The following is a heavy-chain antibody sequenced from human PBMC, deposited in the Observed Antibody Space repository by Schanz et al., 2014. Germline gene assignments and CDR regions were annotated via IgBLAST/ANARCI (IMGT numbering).Heavy chain of an antibody. D-gene: IGHD6-13*01. CDR2: ISSSSMYI. Sequence: EVQLVESGGGLIKPGGSLRLSCAASGFTFSASAMHWVRQAPGKGLEWVSSISSSSMYIYQADSMRGRFTISRDNAKNSLFLQMNSLSAEDTALYYCARDSGSSSWYPSDYWGQGTLVTVSS. V-gene: IGHV3-21*04. CDR3: ARDSGSSSWYPSDY. CDR1: GFTFSASA. J-gene: IGHJ4*02.